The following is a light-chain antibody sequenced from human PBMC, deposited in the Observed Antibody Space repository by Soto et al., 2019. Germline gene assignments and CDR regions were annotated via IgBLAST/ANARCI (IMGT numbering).Light chain of an antibody. CDR1: QSVLYSSNNKND. Sequence: DFVMTQSPDSLAVSRGELANINGKSSQSVLYSSNNKNDLAWYQQKPGQPPKLLIYLASTRESGVPDRFSGSGYGTDFTLTIRSLQAVDVAVYYCHKDYSSPLTFGGGTKVEIQ. CDR2: LAS. J-gene: IGKJ4*02. V-gene: IGKV4-1*01. CDR3: HKDYSSPLT.